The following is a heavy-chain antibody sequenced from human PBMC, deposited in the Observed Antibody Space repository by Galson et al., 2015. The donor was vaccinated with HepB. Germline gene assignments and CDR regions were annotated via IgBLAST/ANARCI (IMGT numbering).Heavy chain of an antibody. CDR2: IKQDGSGK. Sequence: SLRLSCAASRFTFSNYWMSWVRQAPGKGLEWVANIKQDGSGKYYVDSVKGRFTISRDNAKNSLYLQMHSLRAEDTAVYYCASDCGGGCYGIRGFQHWGQGTLVTVSS. V-gene: IGHV3-7*01. CDR3: ASDCGGGCYGIRGFQH. J-gene: IGHJ1*01. CDR1: RFTFSNYW. D-gene: IGHD2-21*01.